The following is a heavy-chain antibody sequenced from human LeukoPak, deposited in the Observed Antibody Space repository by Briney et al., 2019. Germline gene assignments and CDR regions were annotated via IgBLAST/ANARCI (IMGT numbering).Heavy chain of an antibody. D-gene: IGHD3-22*01. Sequence: GGSLRLSCAASGFTFSSYEMNWVRQAPGKGLEWVSYISSSGSTIYYADSVKGRFTISRDNAKNSLYLQMNSLRAEDTAVYYVSKIFYDTRRQAFDNLGQRTMVTGSS. CDR3: SKIFYDTRRQAFDN. CDR2: ISSSGSTI. V-gene: IGHV3-48*03. CDR1: GFTFSSYE. J-gene: IGHJ3*02.